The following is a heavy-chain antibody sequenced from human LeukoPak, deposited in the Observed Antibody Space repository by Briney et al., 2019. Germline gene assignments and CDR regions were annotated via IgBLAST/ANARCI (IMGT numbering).Heavy chain of an antibody. Sequence: SVKVSCKASGGTFTSYAISWVRQAPGQGLEWMGGIIPIFGTANYAQKFQGRVTITADESTSTAYMELSSLRSDDTAVYYYASRLWSGYYYFDYWGQGTLVTVSS. CDR3: ASRLWSGYYYFDY. CDR1: GGTFTSYA. V-gene: IGHV1-69*13. J-gene: IGHJ4*02. D-gene: IGHD3-3*01. CDR2: IIPIFGTA.